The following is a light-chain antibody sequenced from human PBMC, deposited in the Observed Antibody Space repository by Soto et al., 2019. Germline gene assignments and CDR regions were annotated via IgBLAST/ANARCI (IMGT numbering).Light chain of an antibody. V-gene: IGKV3-15*01. J-gene: IGKJ2*01. CDR3: QQGHNWPLS. CDR2: SAS. Sequence: EIVMTQAPATLSVSPGERATLSCRASQSISTELACYLQKPGQPPRLLIYSASTRATGVPARFTGSGSGSGFTLTISGLQSEDFAVYYCQQGHNWPLSFGQGTRLDI. CDR1: QSISTE.